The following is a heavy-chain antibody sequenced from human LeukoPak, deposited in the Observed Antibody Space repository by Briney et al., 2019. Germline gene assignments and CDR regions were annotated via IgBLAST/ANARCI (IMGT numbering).Heavy chain of an antibody. CDR1: GGSISSYY. Sequence: SETLSLTCTVSGGSISSYYWSWIRQPAGKGLEWIGRIYISRSTNYNPSLKSRVTMSVDTSKNQFSLKLSSVTAADTAVYYCARGDYYGIHDYWGQGTLVTVSS. CDR3: ARGDYYGIHDY. V-gene: IGHV4-4*07. J-gene: IGHJ4*02. D-gene: IGHD1-26*01. CDR2: IYISRST.